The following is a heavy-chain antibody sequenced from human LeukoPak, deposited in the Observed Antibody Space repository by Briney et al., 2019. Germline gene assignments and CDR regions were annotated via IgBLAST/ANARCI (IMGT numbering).Heavy chain of an antibody. CDR2: IWYDGSNK. CDR3: ARDARVGATPGLFDY. Sequence: GGSLRLSCTASGFIFSSYGMHWVRQAPGKGLEWVTIIWYDGSNKYYADSVKGRFTTSRDNSKNTLYLQMNSLRAEDTAVYYCARDARVGATPGLFDYWGQGTRVTVSS. D-gene: IGHD1-26*01. CDR1: GFIFSSYG. J-gene: IGHJ4*02. V-gene: IGHV3-33*01.